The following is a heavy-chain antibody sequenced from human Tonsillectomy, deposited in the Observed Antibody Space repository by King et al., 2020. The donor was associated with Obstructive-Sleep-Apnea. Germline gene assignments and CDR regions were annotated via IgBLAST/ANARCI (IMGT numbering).Heavy chain of an antibody. J-gene: IGHJ4*02. Sequence: VQLVESGGGLVQPGGSLRLSCAASGFTFSSYWMSWVRQAPGKGLEWVANIKQDGSEKYYVDSVKGRFTISRDNAKNSLYLQMNSLRAEDTAVYYCARDGGSGSYRRDPLPGKKKSWSKFDYWGQGTLVTVSS. CDR2: IKQDGSEK. D-gene: IGHD1-26*01. CDR3: ARDGGSGSYRRDPLPGKKKSWSKFDY. V-gene: IGHV3-7*01. CDR1: GFTFSSYW.